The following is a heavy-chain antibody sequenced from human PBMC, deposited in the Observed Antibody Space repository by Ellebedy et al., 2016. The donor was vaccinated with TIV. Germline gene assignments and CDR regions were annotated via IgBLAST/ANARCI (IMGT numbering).Heavy chain of an antibody. CDR2: IKEDGSEK. J-gene: IGHJ4*02. Sequence: GESLKISCAASGLIFSTYWMAWVRQAPGKGLEWVANIKEDGSEKYYVDSVKGRFTISRDNAKNSLYLQMNSLRAEDTAVYYCAKPPEHWLIHTGLESWGQGTLVTVAS. CDR1: GLIFSTYW. CDR3: AKPPEHWLIHTGLES. V-gene: IGHV3-7*03. D-gene: IGHD6-19*01.